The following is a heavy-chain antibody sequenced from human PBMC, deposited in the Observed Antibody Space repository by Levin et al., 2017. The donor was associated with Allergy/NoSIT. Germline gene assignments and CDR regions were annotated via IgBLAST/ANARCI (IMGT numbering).Heavy chain of an antibody. CDR3: ARDLAYYSDSSGYYYFDY. D-gene: IGHD3-22*01. J-gene: IGHJ4*02. CDR2: ISSSGGTP. V-gene: IGHV3-23*01. Sequence: QSGGSLRLSCAASGFTFSSYAMSWVRQAPGKGLEWVSFISSSGGTPYYADSVKGRFTISRDNSKNTLSLQMNSLRAEDTALYYCARDLAYYSDSSGYYYFDYWGQGTLVTVSS. CDR1: GFTFSSYA.